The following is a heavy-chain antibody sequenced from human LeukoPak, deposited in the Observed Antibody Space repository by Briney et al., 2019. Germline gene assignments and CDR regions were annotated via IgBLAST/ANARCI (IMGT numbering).Heavy chain of an antibody. CDR2: INPDSGDT. Sequence: ASVKVSCKASGYTFTDYYIHWVRQAPGQGLEWMGWINPDSGDTNYAQKFQGRVTLTRDTTTTTVYMESNSLKSDDTAVYFCARVRGGYCTGDRCYGDFFFDNWGQGTLVTVTS. J-gene: IGHJ4*02. CDR1: GYTFTDYY. V-gene: IGHV1-2*02. D-gene: IGHD2-15*01. CDR3: ARVRGGYCTGDRCYGDFFFDN.